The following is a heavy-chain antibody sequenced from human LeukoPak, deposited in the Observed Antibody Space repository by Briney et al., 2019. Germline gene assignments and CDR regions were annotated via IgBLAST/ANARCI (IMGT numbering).Heavy chain of an antibody. J-gene: IGHJ3*02. CDR3: AREQRCSGGSCYDGVVGVAFDI. V-gene: IGHV1-69*13. CDR2: IIPIFDTA. D-gene: IGHD2-15*01. CDR1: GGTFSSYA. Sequence: ASVKVSCKASGGTFSSYAISWVRQAPGQGLEWMGGIIPIFDTANYAQKFQGRVTITADESTSTAYMELSSLRSEDTAVYYCAREQRCSGGSCYDGVVGVAFDIWGQGTMVTVSS.